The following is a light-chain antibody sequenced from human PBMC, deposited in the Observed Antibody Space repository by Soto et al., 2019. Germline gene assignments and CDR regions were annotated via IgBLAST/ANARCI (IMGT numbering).Light chain of an antibody. J-gene: IGLJ3*02. CDR1: SSDIGGYDH. CDR3: GSFAGPVWV. Sequence: QSVLTQPPSASGSPGQSVTISCTGTSSDIGGYDHVSWYRQDPGKAPKVMIYEVTKRPSGVPDRFSGSKAGNTASLTVIGLQAEDEANYYCGSFAGPVWVVGGGTKRTVL. V-gene: IGLV2-8*01. CDR2: EVT.